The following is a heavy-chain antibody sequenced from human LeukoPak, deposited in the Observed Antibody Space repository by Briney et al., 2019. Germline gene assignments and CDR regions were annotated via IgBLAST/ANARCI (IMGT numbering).Heavy chain of an antibody. V-gene: IGHV4-39*01. D-gene: IGHD5-18*01. CDR3: ARRRDTASLGAFDI. J-gene: IGHJ3*02. CDR2: VHFSGTT. Sequence: SETLSLTCSVSGGSIRANTNFWGWNSSNYWGWIRQPPGKGLEWIGSVHFSGTTYYHPSLQSRFTISVDTSKNQFSLEVTSVTASDTALYYCARRRDTASLGAFDIWGQGTLVTVSS. CDR1: GGSIRANTNFWGWNSSNY.